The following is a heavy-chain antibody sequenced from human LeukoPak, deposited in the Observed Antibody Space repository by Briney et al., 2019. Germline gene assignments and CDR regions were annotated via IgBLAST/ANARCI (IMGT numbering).Heavy chain of an antibody. CDR1: GFTFSSYG. Sequence: GGSLRLSCAASGFTFSSYGMHWVRQAPGKGLEWVAFIRYDGSNKYYADSVKGRFTISRDNSKSTLYLQMNSLRAEDTAVYYCARDGTYYDSSGYVLDPWGQGTLVTVSS. J-gene: IGHJ5*02. D-gene: IGHD3-22*01. CDR2: IRYDGSNK. V-gene: IGHV3-30*02. CDR3: ARDGTYYDSSGYVLDP.